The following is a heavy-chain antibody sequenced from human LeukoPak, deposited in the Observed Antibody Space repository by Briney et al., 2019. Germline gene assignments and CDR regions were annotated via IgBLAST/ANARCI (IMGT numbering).Heavy chain of an antibody. V-gene: IGHV3-23*01. CDR3: AKHRGPFAAAFDI. J-gene: IGHJ3*02. CDR1: GFPFSSFV. D-gene: IGHD2-15*01. CDR2: IGADGGGI. Sequence: GGSLRLSCAASGFPFSSFVMNWVRQAPGKGLEWVSVIGADGGGIHYADSVKGRFTISRDNSRNTLYVQVNSLRAEDTAVYYCAKHRGPFAAAFDIWGQGTMVTVSS.